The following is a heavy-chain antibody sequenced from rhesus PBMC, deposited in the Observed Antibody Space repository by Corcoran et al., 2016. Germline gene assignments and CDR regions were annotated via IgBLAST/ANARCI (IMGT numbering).Heavy chain of an antibody. V-gene: IGHV4-169*02. Sequence: QLQLQESGPGLVKPSETLSVTCAVSGGSISSSYWSWIRQAPGKGLGGIGYIYGSGSSTNYNPSLKSRVTLSVDTSKNQFSLKLSSVTAADTAVYYCARDRNYYSGSYYREDNRFDVWGPGVLVTVSS. J-gene: IGHJ5-1*01. CDR3: ARDRNYYSGSYYREDNRFDV. CDR1: GGSISSSY. CDR2: IYGSGSST. D-gene: IGHD3-16*01.